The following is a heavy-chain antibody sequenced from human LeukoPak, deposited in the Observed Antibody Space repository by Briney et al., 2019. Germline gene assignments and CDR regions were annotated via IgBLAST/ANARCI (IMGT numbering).Heavy chain of an antibody. Sequence: GGSLRLSYAASGFTFSSYSMNWVRQAPGKGLEWVSYISSSSTIYYADSVKGRFTISRDNAKNSLYLQMNSLRAEDTAVYYCARLDRDLGYYYMDVWGKGTTVTVSS. V-gene: IGHV3-48*04. D-gene: IGHD3-10*01. J-gene: IGHJ6*03. CDR1: GFTFSSYS. CDR2: ISSSSTI. CDR3: ARLDRDLGYYYMDV.